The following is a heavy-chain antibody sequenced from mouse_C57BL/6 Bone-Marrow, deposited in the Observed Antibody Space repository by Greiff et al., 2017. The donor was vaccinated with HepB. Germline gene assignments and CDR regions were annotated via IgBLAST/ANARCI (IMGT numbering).Heavy chain of an antibody. CDR3: ARGDYDYDVGDAMDY. J-gene: IGHJ4*01. Sequence: VQLQQSGPVLVKPGASVKMSCKASGYTFTDYYMNWVKQSHGKSLEWIGVINPYNGGTSYNQKFKGKATLTVDKSSSTAYMELNSLTSEDSAVYYCARGDYDYDVGDAMDYWGQGTSVTVSS. CDR1: GYTFTDYY. V-gene: IGHV1-19*01. CDR2: INPYNGGT. D-gene: IGHD2-4*01.